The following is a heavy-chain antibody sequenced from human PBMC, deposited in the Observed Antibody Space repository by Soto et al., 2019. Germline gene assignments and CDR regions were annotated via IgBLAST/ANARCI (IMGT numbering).Heavy chain of an antibody. CDR1: GFTFSSYG. Sequence: QVQLVESGGGVVQPGRSLRLSCAASGFTFSSYGMHWVRQAPGKGLEWVAVIWYDGSNKYYADSVKGRFTISRDNSKNTLYLQMNSMRADDTAVYYCARDHVTMIRGPTGGGAFDIWGHETMVTVSS. J-gene: IGHJ3*02. CDR2: IWYDGSNK. CDR3: ARDHVTMIRGPTGGGAFDI. D-gene: IGHD3-10*01. V-gene: IGHV3-33*01.